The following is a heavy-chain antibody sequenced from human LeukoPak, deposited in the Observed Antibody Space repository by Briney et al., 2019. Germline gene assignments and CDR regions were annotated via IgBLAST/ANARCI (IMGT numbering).Heavy chain of an antibody. D-gene: IGHD5-24*01. J-gene: IGHJ5*02. CDR2: ISYNGTT. V-gene: IGHV4-39*01. CDR1: GDSLRTNNYF. Sequence: SETLSLTCSLSGDSLRTNNYFWAWIRQPPGMGLEWIGSISYNGTTYYNPFLTSRAVVSVDTSKNQFSLNLNSVTAADTAVYYCARRNGHTWDVGNWFDPWGQGTLVTVSS. CDR3: ARRNGHTWDVGNWFDP.